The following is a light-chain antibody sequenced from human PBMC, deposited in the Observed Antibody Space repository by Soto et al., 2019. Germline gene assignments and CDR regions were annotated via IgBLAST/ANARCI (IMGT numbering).Light chain of an antibody. J-gene: IGKJ5*01. CDR3: QQYNNWPFS. V-gene: IGKV3-15*01. CDR2: DIS. Sequence: MTPFLCIVYASPGGGDAHSCRAAQDVTTNFAWYQQKRGQAPRLLIYDISSRATGVPARFSGSGSGTEFTLSISGLQSEDFAVYYCQQYNNWPFSFGQGTGLEI. CDR1: QDVTTN.